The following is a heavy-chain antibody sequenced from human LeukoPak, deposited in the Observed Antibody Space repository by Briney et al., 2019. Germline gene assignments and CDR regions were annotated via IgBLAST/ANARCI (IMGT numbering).Heavy chain of an antibody. CDR3: ARGAENQLLTWFDP. D-gene: IGHD2-2*01. Sequence: SETLSLTCTVSGGSISIYYWSWIRQSPGKGLEWIGHIYYSGSTKYNPSLKSRVTISADTSKNQFSLKLNSVTAADTAVYYCARGAENQLLTWFDPWGQGTLVTVSS. J-gene: IGHJ5*02. CDR1: GGSISIYY. CDR2: IYYSGST. V-gene: IGHV4-59*01.